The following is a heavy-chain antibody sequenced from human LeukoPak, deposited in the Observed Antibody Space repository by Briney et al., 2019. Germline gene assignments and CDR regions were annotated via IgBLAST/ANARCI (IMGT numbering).Heavy chain of an antibody. CDR2: IIPIFGTA. CDR3: ASPDSMTTQHYYYYYMDV. V-gene: IGHV1-69*13. J-gene: IGHJ6*03. D-gene: IGHD4-11*01. CDR1: GGTFSSYA. Sequence: SVKVSCKASGGTFSSYAISWVRQAPGQGLEWMGGIIPIFGTASYAQKFQGRVTITADESTSTAYMELSSLRSEDTAVYYCASPDSMTTQHYYYYYMDVWGKGTTVTVSS.